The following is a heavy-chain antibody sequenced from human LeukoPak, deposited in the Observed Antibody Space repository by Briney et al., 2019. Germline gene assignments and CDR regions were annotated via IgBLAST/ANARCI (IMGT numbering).Heavy chain of an antibody. V-gene: IGHV1-69*13. J-gene: IGHJ4*02. CDR3: ARDPHSYPGDFGGY. CDR1: GGTFSSYA. CDR2: IIPIFGTA. Sequence: SVKVSCKASGGTFSSYAISWVRQAPGQGLEWMGGIIPIFGTANYAQKFQGRVTITADESTSTAYTELSSLRSEDTAVYYCARDPHSYPGDFGGYWGQGTLVTVSS. D-gene: IGHD4-17*01.